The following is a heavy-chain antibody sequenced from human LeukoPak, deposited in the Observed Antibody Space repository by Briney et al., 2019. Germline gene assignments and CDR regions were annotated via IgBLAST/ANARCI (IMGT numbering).Heavy chain of an antibody. Sequence: SETLSLTCTVSGYSISSGYYWGWIRQPPGKGLEWIGSIYHSGSTYYNPSLKSRVTISVDTSKNQFSLKLSSVTAADTAVYYCARRVGVALDYWRQGTLVTVSS. D-gene: IGHD2-21*01. J-gene: IGHJ4*02. CDR3: ARRVGVALDY. CDR2: IYHSGST. V-gene: IGHV4-38-2*02. CDR1: GYSISSGYY.